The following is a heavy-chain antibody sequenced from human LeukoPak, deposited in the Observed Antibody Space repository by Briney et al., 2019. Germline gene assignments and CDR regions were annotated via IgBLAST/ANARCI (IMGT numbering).Heavy chain of an antibody. V-gene: IGHV3-23*01. Sequence: GGSLRLSCAASGFTFSSSAMSWVRQAPGKGLEWVSAISGSGGSTYYADSVKGRFTISRDNSKNTLYLQMNSLRAEDTAVYYCAKDSFDLLWFGELFKGSYFDYWGQGTLVTVSS. CDR1: GFTFSSSA. D-gene: IGHD3-10*01. J-gene: IGHJ4*02. CDR3: AKDSFDLLWFGELFKGSYFDY. CDR2: ISGSGGST.